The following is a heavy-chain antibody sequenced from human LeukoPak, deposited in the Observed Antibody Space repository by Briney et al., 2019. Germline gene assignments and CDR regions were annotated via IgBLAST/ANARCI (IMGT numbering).Heavy chain of an antibody. CDR1: GFTFDDYA. CDR3: AKDHSSGWRKGSFDY. D-gene: IGHD6-19*01. J-gene: IGHJ4*02. V-gene: IGHV3-9*03. CDR2: ISWNSGSI. Sequence: GRSLRLSCAASGFTFDDYAMHWFRQAPGKGLEWVSGISWNSGSIGYADSVKGRFTISRDNAKNSLYLQMNSLRAEDMALYYCAKDHSSGWRKGSFDYWGQGTLVTVSS.